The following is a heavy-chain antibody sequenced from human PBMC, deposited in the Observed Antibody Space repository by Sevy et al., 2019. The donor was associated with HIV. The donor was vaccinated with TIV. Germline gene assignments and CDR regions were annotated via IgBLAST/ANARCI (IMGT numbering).Heavy chain of an antibody. J-gene: IGHJ5*02. CDR3: ARENCSSTGCYLDVGWFDP. Sequence: GGSLRLSCAASGFTFSSYWMHWVRQAPGKGLVWVSRINSDGSSTSYADSVKGRFTISRDNAKNTLYLQMNSLRAEDTAVYYCARENCSSTGCYLDVGWFDPWGQGTLVTVSS. CDR1: GFTFSSYW. D-gene: IGHD2-2*01. V-gene: IGHV3-74*01. CDR2: INSDGSST.